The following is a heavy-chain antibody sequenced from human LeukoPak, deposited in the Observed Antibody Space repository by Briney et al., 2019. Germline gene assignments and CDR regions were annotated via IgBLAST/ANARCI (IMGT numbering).Heavy chain of an antibody. CDR1: GGSISGYY. J-gene: IGHJ3*02. CDR3: ARHISGATKELSAFDI. Sequence: PETLSLTCTVSGGSISGYYWSWIRQPPGKGLEWIGYIYYSESTKYNPSLKSRLTISVDTSKNQFSLRLTSVTAADTAVYYCARHISGATKELSAFDIWGQGTMVNVSS. V-gene: IGHV4-59*08. D-gene: IGHD1-20*01. CDR2: IYYSEST.